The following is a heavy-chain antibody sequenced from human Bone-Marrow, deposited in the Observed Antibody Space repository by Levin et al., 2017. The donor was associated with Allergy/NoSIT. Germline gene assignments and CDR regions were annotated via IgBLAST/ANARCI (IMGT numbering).Heavy chain of an antibody. CDR1: GGTFSGFY. V-gene: IGHV4-34*01. CDR3: ARGRASGYDFRF. J-gene: IGHJ4*02. CDR2: ITHTGSS. Sequence: SETLSLTCAVSGGTFSGFYWGWFRQSPGQGLEWLGEITHTGSSNYIPSLTGRMTISLDTSKNPFSLNLPSVPPADTAVYCCARGRASGYDFRFWGQGTLVTVSS. D-gene: IGHD5-12*01.